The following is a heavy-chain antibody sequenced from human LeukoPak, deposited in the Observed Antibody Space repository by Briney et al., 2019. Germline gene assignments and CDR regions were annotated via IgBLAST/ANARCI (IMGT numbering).Heavy chain of an antibody. Sequence: GGTLRLSCGASGFTFRDYWKSWVRHAPPTGLERVANIQSERHEKTYIEAVQGRVTISRDKAMTSVYLQMNSLRAEDTAVYYCARDSAVATYYVVDVWGRGTGVTVSS. D-gene: IGHD6-19*01. CDR3: ARDSAVATYYVVDV. V-gene: IGHV3-7*01. J-gene: IGHJ6*02. CDR2: IQSERHEK. CDR1: GFTFRDYW.